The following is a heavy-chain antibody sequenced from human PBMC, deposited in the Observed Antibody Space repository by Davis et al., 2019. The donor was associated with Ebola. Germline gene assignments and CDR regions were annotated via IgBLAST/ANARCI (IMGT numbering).Heavy chain of an antibody. CDR2: MSYDGSKK. D-gene: IGHD2-2*01. V-gene: IGHV3-30-3*01. Sequence: GESLKISCATSGFIFSNYAMHWVRQAPGKGLEWVAVMSYDGSKKNYADSVKGRFTISRDNSKNTLYLQINSLRPEDTAVYYCARDSVLVPAASYYYYGMDVWGQGTTVTVSS. J-gene: IGHJ6*02. CDR1: GFIFSNYA. CDR3: ARDSVLVPAASYYYYGMDV.